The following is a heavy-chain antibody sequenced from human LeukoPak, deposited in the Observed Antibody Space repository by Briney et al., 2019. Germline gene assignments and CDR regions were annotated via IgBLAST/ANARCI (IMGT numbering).Heavy chain of an antibody. CDR2: INHSGST. CDR3: ARGDWVLRYFDWLRLAYAFDI. CDR1: GGSFSGYY. Sequence: SETLSLTCAVYGGSFSGYYWSWIRQPPGKGLERIGEINHSGSTNYNPSLKSRVTISVDTSKNQFSLKLSSVTAADTAVYYCARGDWVLRYFDWLRLAYAFDIWGQGTMVTVSS. V-gene: IGHV4-34*01. J-gene: IGHJ3*02. D-gene: IGHD3-9*01.